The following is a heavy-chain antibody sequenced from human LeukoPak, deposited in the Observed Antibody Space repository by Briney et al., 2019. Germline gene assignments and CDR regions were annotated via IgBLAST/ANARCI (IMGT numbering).Heavy chain of an antibody. CDR3: AKVQDLYNWFDP. CDR1: GFTFSNAW. CDR2: IYSGGST. J-gene: IGHJ5*02. V-gene: IGHV3-66*01. Sequence: GGSLRLSCAASGFTFSNAWMSWVRQAPGKGLEWVSVIYSGGSTYYADSVKGRFTISRDNSKNTLYLQMNSLRAEDTAVYYCAKVQDLYNWFDPWGQGTLVTVSS.